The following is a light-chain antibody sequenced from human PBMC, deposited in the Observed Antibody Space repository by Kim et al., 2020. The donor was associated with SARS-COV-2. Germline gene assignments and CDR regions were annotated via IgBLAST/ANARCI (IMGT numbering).Light chain of an antibody. CDR3: QQHSSYPWT. V-gene: IGKV1-5*01. CDR2: DAS. J-gene: IGKJ1*01. CDR1: QSITNW. Sequence: DIQMTQSPSTLSASVGDRVTITCRASQSITNWLAWYQQKPGKAPKLLIYDASSLESGVPSRFSGSGSGTEFSLTISSLRPDDFATYYCQQHSSYPWTFVQGTKVDIK.